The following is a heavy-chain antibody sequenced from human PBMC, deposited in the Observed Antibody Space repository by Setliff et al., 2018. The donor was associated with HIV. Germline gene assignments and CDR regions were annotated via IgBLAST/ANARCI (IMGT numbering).Heavy chain of an antibody. CDR2: IYYSGST. CDR1: GVSITSTNFY. V-gene: IGHV4-39*01. Sequence: SETLSLTCTVSGVSITSTNFYWGWIRQPPGKGLEWIGSIYYSGSTYYNPSLKSRATISVDTSKNHFSLKLSSVTAADTAVYYCARHQVIPTVIGAFDIWGQGTVVTVSS. J-gene: IGHJ3*02. CDR3: ARHQVIPTVIGAFDI. D-gene: IGHD3-16*02.